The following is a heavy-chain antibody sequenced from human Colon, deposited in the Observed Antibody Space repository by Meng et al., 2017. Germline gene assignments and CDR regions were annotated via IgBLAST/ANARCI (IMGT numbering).Heavy chain of an antibody. CDR2: IFADGAT. V-gene: IGHV3-53*01. CDR1: GGSIRSNS. Sequence: PLQESGPGRVKPSGTLSPTCTSSGGSIRSNSWWSWVRQPPGKGLDWVSIIFADGATYYADSVKGRFAISRDNSKNTLYLQMNSLRAEDTAVYYCARGYCSGVCQGFGNWGQGALVTVSS. J-gene: IGHJ5*02. CDR3: ARGYCSGVCQGFGN. D-gene: IGHD2-15*01.